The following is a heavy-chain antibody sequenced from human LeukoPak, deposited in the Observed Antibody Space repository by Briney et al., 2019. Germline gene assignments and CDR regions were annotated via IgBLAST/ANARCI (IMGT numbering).Heavy chain of an antibody. D-gene: IGHD4-23*01. CDR2: IYTSGST. J-gene: IGHJ2*01. Sequence: PSETLSLTCTVSGGSISSYYWSLIRQSAGKGLEWIGRIYTSGSTNYSPSLKSRVTLSVDTSKNHFSLKLSSVTAADTALYYCARDYGGNPNYWYFDLWGRGTLVTVSS. CDR1: GGSISSYY. V-gene: IGHV4-4*07. CDR3: ARDYGGNPNYWYFDL.